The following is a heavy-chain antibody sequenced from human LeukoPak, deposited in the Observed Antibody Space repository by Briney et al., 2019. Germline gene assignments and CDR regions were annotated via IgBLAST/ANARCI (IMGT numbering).Heavy chain of an antibody. J-gene: IGHJ5*02. Sequence: SETLSLTCAVYGGSFNTYYWSWIRQPPGKGLEWIREINHSGSTNYNPSLKSRFTISVDTSKNQFSLKLSSVTAADTAVYYCASDYGGNPWRFDPWGQGTLVTVSS. CDR1: GGSFNTYY. V-gene: IGHV4-34*01. D-gene: IGHD4-23*01. CDR2: INHSGST. CDR3: ASDYGGNPWRFDP.